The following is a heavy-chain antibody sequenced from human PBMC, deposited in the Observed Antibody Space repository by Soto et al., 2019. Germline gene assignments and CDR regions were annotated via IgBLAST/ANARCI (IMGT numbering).Heavy chain of an antibody. J-gene: IGHJ4*02. CDR1: GFTVSSNY. Sequence: GGSLRLSCAASGFTVSSNYMSWVRQAPGKGLEWVSVIYSGGSTYYADSVKGRFTISRDNSKNTLYLQMNSLRAEDTAVYYCARAPGFQMVYRPETYFDYWGQGTLVTVSS. D-gene: IGHD2-8*01. V-gene: IGHV3-53*01. CDR2: IYSGGST. CDR3: ARAPGFQMVYRPETYFDY.